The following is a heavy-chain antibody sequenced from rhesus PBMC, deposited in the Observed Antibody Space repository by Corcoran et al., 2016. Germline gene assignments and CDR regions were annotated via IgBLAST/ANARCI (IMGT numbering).Heavy chain of an antibody. CDR3: ARDLSGSYPYFDY. CDR2: IYGSGGGT. Sequence: QVQLQESGPGLVKPSETLSLTCAVSGGSISDDYYWSWIRQPPGKGLEWIGYIYGSGGGTNYKPSLKNRVTISIDTSKNQFSLKLSSVTAADTAVYYCARDLSGSYPYFDYWGQGVLVTVSS. D-gene: IGHD1-44*02. CDR1: GGSISDDYY. J-gene: IGHJ4*01. V-gene: IGHV4-106*01.